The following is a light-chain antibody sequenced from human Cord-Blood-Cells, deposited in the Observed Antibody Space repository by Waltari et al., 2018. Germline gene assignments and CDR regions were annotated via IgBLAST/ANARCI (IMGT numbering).Light chain of an antibody. CDR3: QQYNNWPRT. V-gene: IGKV3D-15*01. J-gene: IGKJ1*01. CDR1: QSVSSN. Sequence: EIVMTQPTAPLSVSPGEIATLSCRASQSVSSNLAWYQQKPGQAPRLLIYGASSRATGSPARFSGSGSGTEFTLTISSLQSEDFAVYVCQQYNNWPRTFGQGTKVEIK. CDR2: GAS.